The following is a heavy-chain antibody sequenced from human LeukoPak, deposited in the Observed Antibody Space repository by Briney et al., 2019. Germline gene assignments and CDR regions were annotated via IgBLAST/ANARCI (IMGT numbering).Heavy chain of an antibody. J-gene: IGHJ4*02. Sequence: PSETLSLTCTVSGGSINSHYWSWIRQSPGKGLEWIGDIYYSGSTKYNPSLKSRVTISVDTPKNDLSLRLTSVLAADMAIYYCVRRDNTGWNYFDCWGQGILVTVSS. D-gene: IGHD6-19*01. V-gene: IGHV4-59*08. CDR2: IYYSGST. CDR3: VRRDNTGWNYFDC. CDR1: GGSINSHY.